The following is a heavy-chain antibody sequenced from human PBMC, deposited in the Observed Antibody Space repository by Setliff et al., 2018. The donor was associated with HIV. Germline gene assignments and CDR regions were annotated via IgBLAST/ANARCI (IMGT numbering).Heavy chain of an antibody. J-gene: IGHJ5*02. CDR2: VDPNTGNA. CDR1: GYSFTTYD. D-gene: IGHD2-8*01. V-gene: IGHV1-8*01. Sequence: GASVKVSCKAPGYSFTTYDINWARQAPGQGLEWMGWVDPNTGNAGYEQKFQGRVTMTRDTSISTAYMELSSLTPEDTAVYYCARMEYDVRGRAPNWFDPWGPGTLVTVSS. CDR3: ARMEYDVRGRAPNWFDP.